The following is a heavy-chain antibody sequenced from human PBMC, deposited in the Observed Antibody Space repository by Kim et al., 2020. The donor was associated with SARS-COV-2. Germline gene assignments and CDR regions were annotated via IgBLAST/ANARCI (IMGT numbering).Heavy chain of an antibody. Sequence: GVSLRLSCVASGFNFGDYWMNWVRQTPGKGLEWVANIKEDGSEKYYLESVRGRFTISRDNHKNSLSLQMSSLRDEDSGLYYCARDLFTKIRGRATFWGQGTVVTVSS. CDR3: ARDLFTKIRGRATF. CDR2: IKEDGSEK. V-gene: IGHV3-7*03. J-gene: IGHJ4*02. CDR1: GFNFGDYW. D-gene: IGHD1-1*01.